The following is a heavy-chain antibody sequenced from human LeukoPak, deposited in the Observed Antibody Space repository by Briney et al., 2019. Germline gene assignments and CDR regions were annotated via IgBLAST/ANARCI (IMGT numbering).Heavy chain of an antibody. J-gene: IGHJ5*02. CDR2: ISGSGEST. CDR1: GFIFSSYA. D-gene: IGHD3-3*01. CDR3: AKGWEFRVVIPAAVS. V-gene: IGHV3-23*01. Sequence: PGRSLRLSCEGSGFIFSSYAMTWVRQAPGKGLQWVPSISGSGESTYYADSMKGRFTISRDNSKNTLSLQMNSLRAEDTAVYFCAKGWEFRVVIPAAVSWGQGTLVTVSS.